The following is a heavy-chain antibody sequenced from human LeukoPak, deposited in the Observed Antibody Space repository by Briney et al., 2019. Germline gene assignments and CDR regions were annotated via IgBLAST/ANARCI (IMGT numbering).Heavy chain of an antibody. CDR1: GGSISSYY. J-gene: IGHJ4*02. Sequence: ASETLSLTCTVSGGSISSYYWSWIRQPPGKGLEWIGYIYYSGSTNYNPSLKSRVTISVDTSKNQFSLKLSSVTAADTAVYYCARDGGQRGYSYGYALDFDYWGQGTLVTVSS. V-gene: IGHV4-59*01. D-gene: IGHD5-18*01. CDR3: ARDGGQRGYSYGYALDFDY. CDR2: IYYSGST.